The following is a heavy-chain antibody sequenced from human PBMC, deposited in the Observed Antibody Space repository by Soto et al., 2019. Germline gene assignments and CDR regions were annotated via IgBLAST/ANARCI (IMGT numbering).Heavy chain of an antibody. CDR1: GFTFSSYA. CDR2: TSGSGGSP. CDR3: AKRWLQLGGDDAFDI. V-gene: IGHV3-23*01. D-gene: IGHD5-12*01. Sequence: EVQLLESGGGLVQPGEPLRLSCAASGFTFSSYAMSWVRQAPGKGPEWASATSGSGGSPYYADSVKGRFTIPGVNSKITLYLQMNSLRAEDTAVYSCAKRWLQLGGDDAFDIWGQGTTVTVSS. J-gene: IGHJ3*02.